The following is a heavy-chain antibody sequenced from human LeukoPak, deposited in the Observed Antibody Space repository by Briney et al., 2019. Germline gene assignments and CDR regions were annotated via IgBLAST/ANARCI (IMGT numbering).Heavy chain of an antibody. J-gene: IGHJ4*02. CDR1: GFTFSSYA. V-gene: IGHV3-49*04. Sequence: GGSLRLSCAASGFTFSSYAMSWVRQAPGKGLEWVGFIRSKAHGGTTEYAASVKGRFTISRDDSKSIAYLQMNSLQTEDTAVYYCARDAGYSSGWTKGDYWGQGTLVTVSS. CDR3: ARDAGYSSGWTKGDY. D-gene: IGHD6-19*01. CDR2: IRSKAHGGTT.